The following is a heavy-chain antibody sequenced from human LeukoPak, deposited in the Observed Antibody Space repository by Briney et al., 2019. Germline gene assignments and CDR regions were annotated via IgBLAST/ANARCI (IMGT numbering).Heavy chain of an antibody. V-gene: IGHV1-2*02. J-gene: IGHJ6*03. CDR3: ARGPDIVVVPAAILDYYFYMDV. D-gene: IGHD2-2*02. Sequence: ASVKVSCKASGYTFTGYYMHWVRQAPGQGLEWMGWINPNSGGTNCAQKFQGRVTMTRDTSISTAYMELSRLRSDDTAVYYCARGPDIVVVPAAILDYYFYMDVWGKGTTVTVSS. CDR2: INPNSGGT. CDR1: GYTFTGYY.